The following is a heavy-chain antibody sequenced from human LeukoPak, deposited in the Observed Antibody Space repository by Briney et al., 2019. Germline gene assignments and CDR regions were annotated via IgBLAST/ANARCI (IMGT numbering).Heavy chain of an antibody. CDR3: ARGTYGEYGGPAY. V-gene: IGHV3-48*02. D-gene: IGHD4-17*01. CDR1: GFTFSNYC. CDR2: ISSSGSAM. J-gene: IGHJ4*02. Sequence: PGGYLRLSCAASGFTFSNYCMNWVRRAPGKGLEWVSYISSSGSAMYYADSVRGRLTISRDNAENSLFLQMNSLRDEDTAVYYCARGTYGEYGGPAYWGQGTLVTVSS.